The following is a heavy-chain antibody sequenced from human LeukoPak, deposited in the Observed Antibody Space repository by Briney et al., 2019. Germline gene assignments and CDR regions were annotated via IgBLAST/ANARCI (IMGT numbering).Heavy chain of an antibody. CDR1: GFTFSSYS. CDR2: ISSSSSYI. V-gene: IGHV3-21*01. CDR3: ARALGIAVAGTIPAVLGTRMLNWFDP. D-gene: IGHD6-19*01. Sequence: PGGSLRLSCAASGFTFSSYSMNWVRQAPGKGLEWVSSISSSSSYIYYADSVKGRFTISRDNAKNSLYLQMNSLRAEDTAVYYCARALGIAVAGTIPAVLGTRMLNWFDPWGQGTLVTVSS. J-gene: IGHJ5*02.